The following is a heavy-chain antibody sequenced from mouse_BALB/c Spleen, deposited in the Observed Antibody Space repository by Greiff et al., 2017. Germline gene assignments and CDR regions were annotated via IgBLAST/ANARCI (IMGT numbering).Heavy chain of an antibody. CDR1: GFTFSSYG. Sequence: EVKLVESGGGLVQPGGSLKLSCAASGFTFSSYGMSWVRQTPDKRLELVATINSNGGSTYYPDSVKGRFTISRDNAKNTLYLQMSSLKSEDTAMYYCAREDYDYDWFAYWGQGTLVTVSA. V-gene: IGHV5-6-3*01. D-gene: IGHD2-4*01. J-gene: IGHJ3*01. CDR3: AREDYDYDWFAY. CDR2: INSNGGST.